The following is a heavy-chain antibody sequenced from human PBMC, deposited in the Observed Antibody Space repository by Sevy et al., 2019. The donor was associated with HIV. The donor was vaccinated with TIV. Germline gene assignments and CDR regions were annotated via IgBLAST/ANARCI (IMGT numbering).Heavy chain of an antibody. CDR2: ISSSGSSI. CDR1: GFTFSDDY. D-gene: IGHD2-15*01. Sequence: RGSLRLSCAASGFTFSDDYMSWIRQAPGKGLEWVSHISSSGSSIYYADSVKGRFTISRDNAKNSLYLQMNSLRAEDTAVYYCAKSGRSGGTCAYSWGQGTLVTVSS. V-gene: IGHV3-11*01. J-gene: IGHJ5*02. CDR3: AKSGRSGGTCAYS.